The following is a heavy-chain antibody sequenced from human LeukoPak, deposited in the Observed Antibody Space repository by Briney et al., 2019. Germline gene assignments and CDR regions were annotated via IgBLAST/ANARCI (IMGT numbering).Heavy chain of an antibody. Sequence: GASVKVSCKASGYTFSSYYMHWVRQAPGQGLEWMGIINPSGGSTKYAQKFQGRVTVTRDTSTSTVYMELSSLRSEDTAVYYCARDDSSGPQVYWGQGTLVTVSS. CDR2: INPSGGST. D-gene: IGHD3-22*01. V-gene: IGHV1-46*01. CDR1: GYTFSSYY. CDR3: ARDDSSGPQVY. J-gene: IGHJ4*02.